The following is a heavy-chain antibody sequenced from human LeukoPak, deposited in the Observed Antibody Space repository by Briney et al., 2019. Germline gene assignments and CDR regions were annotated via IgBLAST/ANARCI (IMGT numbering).Heavy chain of an antibody. CDR2: ITGGSDST. D-gene: IGHD4-23*01. CDR3: AKGGGPSWPYYFDY. V-gene: IGHV3-23*01. J-gene: IGHJ4*02. CDR1: GFTFGSYV. Sequence: PGASLRLSCAASGFTFGSYVMSWVRQAPGKGLEWVSAITGGSDSTYNADSVKGRFTISRDNSKNTLYLQMNTLRAEDTAVYYCAKGGGPSWPYYFDYWGQGTLVTVSS.